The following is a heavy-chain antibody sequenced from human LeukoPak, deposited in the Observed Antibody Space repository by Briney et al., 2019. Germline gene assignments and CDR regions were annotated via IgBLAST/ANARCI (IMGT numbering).Heavy chain of an antibody. V-gene: IGHV3-74*01. D-gene: IGHD3-10*01. CDR3: TRDGFYGSGTIVDY. CDR1: GFTFSSYW. J-gene: IGHJ4*02. Sequence: GSLRLSCAASGFTFSSYWMHWVRQAPGKGLVWVSRINGDGSNTNYADSVKGRFTISRDNAKNTLYLQMDSLRAEDTAVYYCTRDGFYGSGTIVDYWGQGTLVTVSP. CDR2: INGDGSNT.